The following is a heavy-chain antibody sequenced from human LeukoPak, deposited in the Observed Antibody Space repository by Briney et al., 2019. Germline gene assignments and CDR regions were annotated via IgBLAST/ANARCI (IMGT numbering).Heavy chain of an antibody. CDR1: GFTLSNYY. Sequence: PGGSLRLSCAASGFTLSNYYMCWVRQAPGKGLEWVSDIYTGGDTYYTDAVKGRFTISRHNYKNTLYLQMNNLRAEDTAVYYCARGGPATTIEYWGRGTLVTVSS. CDR2: IYTGGDT. V-gene: IGHV3-53*04. J-gene: IGHJ4*02. CDR3: ARGGPATTIEY. D-gene: IGHD1-1*01.